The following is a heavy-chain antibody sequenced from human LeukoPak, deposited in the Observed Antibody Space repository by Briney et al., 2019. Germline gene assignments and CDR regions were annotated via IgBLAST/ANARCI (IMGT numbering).Heavy chain of an antibody. D-gene: IGHD3-10*01. Sequence: ASVKVSCKASGGTFSSYAISWVRQAPGQGLEWMGRIIPILGIANYAQKFQGRVTITADKSTSTAYMELSSLRSEDTAVYCCAGDMAGSYGIFDYWGQGTLVTVSS. CDR1: GGTFSSYA. CDR2: IIPILGIA. J-gene: IGHJ4*02. CDR3: AGDMAGSYGIFDY. V-gene: IGHV1-69*04.